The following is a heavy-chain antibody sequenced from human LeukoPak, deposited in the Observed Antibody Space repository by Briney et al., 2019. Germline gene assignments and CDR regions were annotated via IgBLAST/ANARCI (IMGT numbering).Heavy chain of an antibody. V-gene: IGHV3-23*01. D-gene: IGHD4-17*01. CDR3: AKGGMSTVTRLDY. J-gene: IGHJ4*02. Sequence: GGSLRLSCAASGFISSYAMNWVRQAPGKGLEWVSGISDSGGTTYYTDSVRGRFTISRDNSKNTLYLQMNSLRAEDTAVYYCAKGGMSTVTRLDYWGQGTLVTVSS. CDR1: GFISSYA. CDR2: ISDSGGTT.